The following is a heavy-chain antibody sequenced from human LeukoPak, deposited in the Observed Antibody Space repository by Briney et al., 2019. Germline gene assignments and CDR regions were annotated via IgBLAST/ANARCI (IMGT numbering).Heavy chain of an antibody. CDR2: ISAYNGNT. V-gene: IGHV1-18*01. D-gene: IGHD3-22*01. Sequence: ASVKVSCKASGYTFTSYGISWVRQAPGQGLEWMGWISAYNGNTNYAQELQGRVTMTTDTSTSTAYMELRSLRSDDTAVYYCARDSRRGYPSPLDAFDIWGQGTMVTVSS. CDR3: ARDSRRGYPSPLDAFDI. J-gene: IGHJ3*02. CDR1: GYTFTSYG.